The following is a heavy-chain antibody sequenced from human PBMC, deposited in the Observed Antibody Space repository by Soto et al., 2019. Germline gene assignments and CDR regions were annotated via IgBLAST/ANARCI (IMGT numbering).Heavy chain of an antibody. D-gene: IGHD3-3*01. CDR2: IYHSGST. V-gene: IGHV4-4*02. J-gene: IGHJ6*02. Sequence: SETLSLTCAVSGGSISSSNWWSWVRQPPGKGLEWIGEIYHSGSTNYNPSLKSRVTISVDKSKNQFSLKLSSVTAADTAVYYCARGDGVRIFGVVITYGMDVWGQGTTVTVSS. CDR3: ARGDGVRIFGVVITYGMDV. CDR1: GGSISSSNW.